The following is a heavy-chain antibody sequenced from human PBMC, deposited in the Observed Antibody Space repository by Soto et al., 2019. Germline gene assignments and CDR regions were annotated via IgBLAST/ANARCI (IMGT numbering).Heavy chain of an antibody. J-gene: IGHJ6*02. D-gene: IGHD2-2*01. CDR1: GGTFSSYA. V-gene: IGHV1-69*01. CDR3: ARSQGSRTSLEIYYYYYYGMDV. Sequence: QVQLVQSGAEVKKPGSSVKVSCKASGGTFSSYAISWVRQAPGQGLEWMGGIIPIPGTANYEQKFQGRVTITADESTSTAYMELSSLRSEDTAVYYCARSQGSRTSLEIYYYYYYGMDVWGQGTTVTVSS. CDR2: IIPIPGTA.